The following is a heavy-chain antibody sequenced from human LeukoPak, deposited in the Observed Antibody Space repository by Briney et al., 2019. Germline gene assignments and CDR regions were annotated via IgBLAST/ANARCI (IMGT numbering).Heavy chain of an antibody. V-gene: IGHV3-48*04. CDR2: ISSSSSTI. CDR3: AKDTPLCYFDY. Sequence: PGGSLRLSCAVSGFTFSSYSMNWVRQAPRKGLEWVSYISSSSSTIYSADSVKGRFTISRDNAKNSLYLQMNSLRAEDTAVYYCAKDTPLCYFDYWGQGTLVTVSS. J-gene: IGHJ4*02. CDR1: GFTFSSYS. D-gene: IGHD3-16*01.